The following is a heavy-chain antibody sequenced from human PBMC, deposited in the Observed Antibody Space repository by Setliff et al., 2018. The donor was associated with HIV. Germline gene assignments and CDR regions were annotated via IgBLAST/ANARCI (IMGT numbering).Heavy chain of an antibody. CDR2: IIPIFGTT. V-gene: IGHV1-69*13. CDR1: GGRFSNYG. CDR3: ARAVVPTYYDVLTGYAYYMDV. J-gene: IGHJ6*03. Sequence: SVKVSCKASGGRFSNYGISWVRQAPGQGLEWMGGIIPIFGTTNYAQMFQGRVTMTADESTSTAYMQLSSLRSEDTAVYYCARAVVPTYYDVLTGYAYYMDVWGKGTTVTVSS. D-gene: IGHD3-9*01.